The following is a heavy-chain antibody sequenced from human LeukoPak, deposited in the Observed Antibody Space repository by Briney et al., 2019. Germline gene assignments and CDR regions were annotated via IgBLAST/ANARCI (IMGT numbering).Heavy chain of an antibody. V-gene: IGHV4-59*01. CDR1: GGSISSYY. J-gene: IGHJ4*02. Sequence: SETLSLTCTVSGGSISSYYWSWIRQPPGKGLEWIGYIYYSGSTNYNPSLKSRVTISVDTSKNQFSLKLSSVTAADTAVYYCARGTHYDFWSGSYGFDYWGQGTPVTVSS. D-gene: IGHD3-3*01. CDR3: ARGTHYDFWSGSYGFDY. CDR2: IYYSGST.